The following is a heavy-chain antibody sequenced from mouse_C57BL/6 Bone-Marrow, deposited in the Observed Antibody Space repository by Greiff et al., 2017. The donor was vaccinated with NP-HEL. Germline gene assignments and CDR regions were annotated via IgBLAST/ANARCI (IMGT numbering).Heavy chain of an antibody. Sequence: DVMLVESGGGLVKPGGSLKLSCAASGFTFSDYGMHWVRQAPEKGLEWVAYISSGSSTIYYADTLKGRFTISRDNAKNTLFLQMTSLRSEGTAMDYCAGPGWVLRAWFAYWGQGTLVTVSA. CDR2: ISSGSSTI. CDR1: GFTFSDYG. CDR3: AGPGWVLRAWFAY. V-gene: IGHV5-17*01. D-gene: IGHD2-3*01. J-gene: IGHJ3*01.